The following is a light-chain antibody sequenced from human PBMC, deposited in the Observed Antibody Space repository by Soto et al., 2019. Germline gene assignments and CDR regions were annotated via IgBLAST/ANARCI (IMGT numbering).Light chain of an antibody. CDR3: KSYAGSNTDV. V-gene: IGLV2-8*01. Sequence: QSLLPQPPSASGSPGQSYTISCTCTKNDIGVYDFVSWYQHHPGKAPRLIIYEVVQRPSGVPDRFSGSKSGDTASLTVSGLQAADDADYFCKSYAGSNTDVFGRGTKGTVL. CDR1: KNDIGVYDF. J-gene: IGLJ1*01. CDR2: EVV.